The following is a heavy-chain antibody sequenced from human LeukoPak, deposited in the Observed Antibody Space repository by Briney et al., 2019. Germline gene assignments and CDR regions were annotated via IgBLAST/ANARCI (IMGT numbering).Heavy chain of an antibody. V-gene: IGHV4-34*01. D-gene: IGHD6-13*01. CDR3: ARDKTTTAGLDY. CDR1: GGSFSGYY. J-gene: IGHJ4*02. CDR2: INHSGST. Sequence: SETLSLTCAVNGGSFSGYYWSWIRQPPGKGLEWIGEINHSGSTNYNPSLKSRVTISVDTSKNQFSLKLSSVTAADTAVYYCARDKTTTAGLDYWGQGTLVTVSS.